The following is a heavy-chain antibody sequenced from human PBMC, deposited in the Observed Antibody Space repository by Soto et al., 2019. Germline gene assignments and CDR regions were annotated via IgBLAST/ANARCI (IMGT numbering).Heavy chain of an antibody. J-gene: IGHJ5*02. V-gene: IGHV4-30-4*01. CDR3: AREGYDFWSGYPLDWFDP. Sequence: SETLSLTCTVSGGSISSGDYYWSWIRQPPGKGLEWIGYIYYSGSTYYNPSLKSRVTISVDTSKNQFSLKLSSVTAAGTAVYYRAREGYDFWSGYPLDWFDPWGQGTLVTVSS. CDR1: GGSISSGDYY. D-gene: IGHD3-3*01. CDR2: IYYSGST.